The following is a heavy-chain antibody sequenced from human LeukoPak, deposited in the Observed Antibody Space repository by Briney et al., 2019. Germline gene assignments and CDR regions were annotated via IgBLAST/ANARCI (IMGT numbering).Heavy chain of an antibody. CDR3: TRVSAYSYGDFDN. D-gene: IGHD5-18*01. V-gene: IGHV3-66*01. J-gene: IGHJ4*02. CDR2: IYSGGGT. Sequence: PGGSLRLSCEASGFTVRNNYMTWVRQAPGKGLEWVSVIYSGGGTYYADSVKDRFTISRDNSKNTLFLQMNSLRVEDSAVYYCTRVSAYSYGDFDNWGQGTLVAVSS. CDR1: GFTVRNNY.